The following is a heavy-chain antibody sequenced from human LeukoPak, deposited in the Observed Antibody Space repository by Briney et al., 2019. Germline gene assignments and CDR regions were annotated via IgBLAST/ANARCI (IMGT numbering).Heavy chain of an antibody. J-gene: IGHJ4*02. Sequence: GGSLRLSCAVSGFTFSKFAMMWVRQAPGKGLEWVSATRGSGDYTQYADSVRGRFTIFRDNSKNTLYLEMNTLRAEDTAVYYCAKDYRGTKGYYFDYWGQGTLVTVSS. V-gene: IGHV3-23*01. CDR1: GFTFSKFA. CDR3: AKDYRGTKGYYFDY. D-gene: IGHD3-10*01. CDR2: TRGSGDYT.